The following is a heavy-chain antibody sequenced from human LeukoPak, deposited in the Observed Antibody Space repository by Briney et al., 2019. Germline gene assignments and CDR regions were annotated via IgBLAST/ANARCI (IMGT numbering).Heavy chain of an antibody. CDR2: ISGSGGST. Sequence: PGGSLRLSCAASGFTFSSYAMSWVRQAPGKGLEWVSAISGSGGSTYYADSVKGRFTISRDNSKNTLYLQMNSLRAEDTAVYYCAKGYYDSSGYPDAFDIWGQGTMVTVSS. V-gene: IGHV3-23*01. CDR1: GFTFSSYA. CDR3: AKGYYDSSGYPDAFDI. D-gene: IGHD3-22*01. J-gene: IGHJ3*02.